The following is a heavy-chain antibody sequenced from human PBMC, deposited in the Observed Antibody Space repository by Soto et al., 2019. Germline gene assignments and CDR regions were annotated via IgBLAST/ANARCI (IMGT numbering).Heavy chain of an antibody. D-gene: IGHD3-3*01. CDR3: ARVRTRYDFWSGYFDY. V-gene: IGHV3-30-3*01. Sequence: QVQLVESGGGVVQPGRSLRLSCAASGFTFSSYAMHWVRQAPGKGLEWVAVISYDGSNKYYADSVKGRFTISRDNSKNTLYLQMNSLRAEDTAVYYCARVRTRYDFWSGYFDYWGQGTLVTVSS. CDR2: ISYDGSNK. CDR1: GFTFSSYA. J-gene: IGHJ4*02.